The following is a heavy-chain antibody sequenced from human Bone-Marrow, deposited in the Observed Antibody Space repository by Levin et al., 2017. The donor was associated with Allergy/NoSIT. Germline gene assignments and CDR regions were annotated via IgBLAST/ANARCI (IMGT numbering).Heavy chain of an antibody. J-gene: IGHJ4*02. V-gene: IGHV3-74*03. Sequence: GGSLRLSCAASGFTFSSYWMHWVRQAPGKGLVWVSRINSDGSSTKYADSVKGRFTISRDNAKNTLYLQMNSLRAEDTAVYYGARVITHPTAVVATASNPADYWGQGTPVTVSS. D-gene: IGHD2-15*01. CDR1: GFTFSSYW. CDR3: ARVITHPTAVVATASNPADY. CDR2: INSDGSST.